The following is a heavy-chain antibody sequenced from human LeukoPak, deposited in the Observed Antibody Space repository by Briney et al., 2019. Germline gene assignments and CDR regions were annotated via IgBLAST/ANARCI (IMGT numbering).Heavy chain of an antibody. CDR3: ARVNSGYDY. V-gene: IGHV3-21*01. CDR2: ISSSSSYI. CDR1: GFTFSSYS. J-gene: IGHJ4*02. D-gene: IGHD5-12*01. Sequence: GGSLRLSCAASGFTFSSYSMNWVRKAPGKGLEWVSSISSSSSYIYYADSAKGRFTISRDNAKNSLYLQMNSLRAEDTAVYYCARVNSGYDYWGQGTLVTVSS.